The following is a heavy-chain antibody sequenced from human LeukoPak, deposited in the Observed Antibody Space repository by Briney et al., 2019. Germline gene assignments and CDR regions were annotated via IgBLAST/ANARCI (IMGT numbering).Heavy chain of an antibody. CDR1: GYTLTELF. J-gene: IGHJ4*02. CDR3: ATFNSVRQAEGFLEWLLRPLDY. Sequence: ASVTVSCKVSGYTLTELFMHWVRQAPGKGLEWMGGFYPEDGETIYAQKFQGRVTMTEDTSTDTAYMELSSLRSEDTAVYYCATFNSVRQAEGFLEWLLRPLDYWGQGTLVTVSS. CDR2: FYPEDGET. V-gene: IGHV1-24*01. D-gene: IGHD3-3*01.